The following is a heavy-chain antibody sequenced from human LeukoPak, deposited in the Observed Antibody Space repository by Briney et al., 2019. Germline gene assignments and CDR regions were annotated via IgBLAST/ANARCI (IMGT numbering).Heavy chain of an antibody. CDR2: ITSSGNTM. Sequence: GGSLRLSYAASGFTFSSYEMNWVRQAPGKGLEWVSFITSSGNTMYYADSVKGRFTISRDNAKNSLYLQMNSLRADDTAVYYCARLRSKYWFDPWGQGTLATVSS. CDR1: GFTFSSYE. V-gene: IGHV3-48*03. J-gene: IGHJ5*02. D-gene: IGHD4-11*01. CDR3: ARLRSKYWFDP.